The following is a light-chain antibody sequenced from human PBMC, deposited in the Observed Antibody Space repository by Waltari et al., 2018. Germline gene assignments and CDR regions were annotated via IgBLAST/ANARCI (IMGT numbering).Light chain of an antibody. CDR2: QDS. Sequence: SYELTQPPSVSVSPGQTASITCSGDKLGDKYACWYQQKPGQSPVLVIYQDSKRTSGIPERFSGSNSGNTATLTLSGTQAMDEADYYCQAWDSSTYVFGTGTKVTVL. CDR1: KLGDKY. J-gene: IGLJ1*01. CDR3: QAWDSSTYV. V-gene: IGLV3-1*01.